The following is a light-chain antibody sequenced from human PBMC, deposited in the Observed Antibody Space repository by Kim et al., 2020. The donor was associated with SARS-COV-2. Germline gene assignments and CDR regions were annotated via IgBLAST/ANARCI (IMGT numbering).Light chain of an antibody. J-gene: IGKJ1*01. Sequence: GDRVTFTCRASQSISSWLAWYQQKPGKAPKLLIYDASSLKSGVPSRFSGSGSGTEFTLAISSLQPDDFATYYCQQYNDYQWTFGQVTKV. CDR3: QQYNDYQWT. CDR1: QSISSW. CDR2: DAS. V-gene: IGKV1-5*01.